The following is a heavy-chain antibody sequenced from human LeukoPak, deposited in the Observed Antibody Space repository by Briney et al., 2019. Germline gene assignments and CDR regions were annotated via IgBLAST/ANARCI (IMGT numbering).Heavy chain of an antibody. V-gene: IGHV3-74*01. Sequence: GGSLRLSCAASGFTFSSYWMHWVRQAPGKGLVWVSRTNSDGSSTSYADSVKGRFTISRDNAKNTLYLQMNSLRAEDTAVYYCALGGYSYGTRWYFDLWGRGTLVTVSS. CDR3: ALGGYSYGTRWYFDL. J-gene: IGHJ2*01. D-gene: IGHD5-18*01. CDR1: GFTFSSYW. CDR2: TNSDGSST.